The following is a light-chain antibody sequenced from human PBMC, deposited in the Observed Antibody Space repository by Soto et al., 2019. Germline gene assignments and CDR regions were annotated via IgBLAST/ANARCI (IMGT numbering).Light chain of an antibody. Sequence: DIQMTQSPSSLSASVGDRVTITCRASQSISSYLNWYQQKPGKAPKVLIYAASSLQSGVPSRFSGSGSGTDFTLTISSLQPEDFATYHCQQTHSTPYTFGQGTKLEI. CDR3: QQTHSTPYT. J-gene: IGKJ2*01. V-gene: IGKV1-39*01. CDR1: QSISSY. CDR2: AAS.